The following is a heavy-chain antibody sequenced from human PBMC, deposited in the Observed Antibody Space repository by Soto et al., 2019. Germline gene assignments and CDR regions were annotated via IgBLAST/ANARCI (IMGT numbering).Heavy chain of an antibody. CDR1: GFTFSSYA. V-gene: IGHV3-23*01. J-gene: IGHJ4*02. CDR3: AKDAPNIRVRGVIDY. CDR2: SSGSGGST. D-gene: IGHD3-10*01. Sequence: GGSLRLSCAASGFTFSSYAMSWVRQAPGKGLEWVSASSGSGGSTYYADSVKGRFTTRRGNSKNTLYLQMNSLRAEDTAVYYCAKDAPNIRVRGVIDYWGQGTLVTVSS.